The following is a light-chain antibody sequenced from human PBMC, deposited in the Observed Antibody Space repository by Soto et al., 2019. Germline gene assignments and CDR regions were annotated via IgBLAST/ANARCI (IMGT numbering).Light chain of an antibody. Sequence: EIVMTQSPATLSVSPGGRATLSCRASQSVSRHLAWYQQKPSQAPRLLIYDASARATGIPAMFSGSGSGTEFTLTISSLQSEDFGVYYCQQHNNWPRTFGQGTTVEIK. CDR1: QSVSRH. CDR2: DAS. CDR3: QQHNNWPRT. V-gene: IGKV3-15*01. J-gene: IGKJ1*01.